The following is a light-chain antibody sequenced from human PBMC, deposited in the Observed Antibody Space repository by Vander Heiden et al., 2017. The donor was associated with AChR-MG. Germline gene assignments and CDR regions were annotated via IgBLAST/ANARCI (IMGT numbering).Light chain of an antibody. J-gene: IGLJ2*01. CDR1: PLRSYF. V-gene: IGLV3-19*01. Sequence: AVSVALGQTVRITCQGDPLRSYFASWYQQKPGQAPINVIFGKNQRPSGIPERFSSSSSGTTSSLIITGAQMDDEADYYCFSRDSTTHYILVGGGTTLTVL. CDR2: GKN. CDR3: FSRDSTTHYIL.